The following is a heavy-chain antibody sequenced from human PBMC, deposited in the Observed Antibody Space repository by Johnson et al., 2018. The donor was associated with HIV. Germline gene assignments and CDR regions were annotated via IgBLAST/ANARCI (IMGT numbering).Heavy chain of an antibody. CDR2: ISWNSGSI. J-gene: IGHJ3*02. CDR3: AREGGIAAAGTDAFDI. D-gene: IGHD6-13*01. V-gene: IGHV3-9*01. CDR1: GFTFDDYA. Sequence: VQLVESGGGLVQPGRSLRLSCAASGFTFDDYAMHWVRQAPGKGLEWVSGISWNSGSIVYADSVKGRFTISRDNAKNSLYLQMNSLRAEDTAVYYCAREGGIAAAGTDAFDIWGQGTMVTVSS.